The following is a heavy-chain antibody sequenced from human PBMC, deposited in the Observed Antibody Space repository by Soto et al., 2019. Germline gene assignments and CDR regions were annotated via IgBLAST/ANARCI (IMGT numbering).Heavy chain of an antibody. CDR1: GGSISSSSYY. J-gene: IGHJ5*02. CDR2: IYYSGST. Sequence: QLQLQESGPGLVKPSETLSLTCTVSGGSISSSSYYWGWIRQPPGKGLEWIGSIYYSGSTYYNPSLKSRVTKSVESSKDQFSPKLSSVTAAETAVYYCASHPRIAARPWGFGTWGQGTLVTVSS. D-gene: IGHD6-6*01. V-gene: IGHV4-39*01. CDR3: ASHPRIAARPWGFGT.